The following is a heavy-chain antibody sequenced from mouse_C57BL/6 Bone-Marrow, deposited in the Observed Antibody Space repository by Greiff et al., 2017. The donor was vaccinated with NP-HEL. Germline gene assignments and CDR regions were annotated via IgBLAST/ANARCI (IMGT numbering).Heavy chain of an antibody. CDR1: GFTFSDYG. V-gene: IGHV5-17*01. J-gene: IGHJ3*01. CDR2: ISSGSSTI. D-gene: IGHD2-4*01. Sequence: EVKVVESGGGLVKPGGSLKLSCAASGFTFSDYGMHWVRQAPEKGLEWVAYISSGSSTIYYADTVKGRFTISRDNAKNTLFLQMTSLRSEDTAMYYCARGRRLRREAWFAYWGQGTLVTVSA. CDR3: ARGRRLRREAWFAY.